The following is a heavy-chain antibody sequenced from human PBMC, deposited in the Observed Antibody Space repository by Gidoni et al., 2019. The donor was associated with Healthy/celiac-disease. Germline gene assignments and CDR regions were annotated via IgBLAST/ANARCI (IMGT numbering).Heavy chain of an antibody. CDR2: ISWNSGSI. D-gene: IGHD2-21*01. V-gene: IGHV3-9*01. CDR1: GFTFDDYA. J-gene: IGHJ6*02. Sequence: EVQLVESGGGLVQPGRSLRLSCAASGFTFDDYAMHWVRQAPGKGLEWVSGISWNSGSIGYADSVKGRFTISRDNAKNSLYLQMNSLRAEDTALYSCAKDGGGDWAYYDYGMDVWGQGTTVTVSS. CDR3: AKDGGGDWAYYDYGMDV.